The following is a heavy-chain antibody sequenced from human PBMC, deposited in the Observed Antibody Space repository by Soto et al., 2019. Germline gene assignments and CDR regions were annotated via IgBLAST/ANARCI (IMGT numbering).Heavy chain of an antibody. V-gene: IGHV4-30-4*01. CDR1: GASVNTGDYY. CDR3: VGTGTTDDL. Sequence: VQLQGSGPGLLKPSQTLSLTCTVSGASVNTGDYYCSYIRQPPGKGLEWLGYIFYSGDTYYNPALNSRATISLNTARNQFSLTLTSVTDADTARYYCVGTGTTDDLWGQGTLVTVSS. CDR2: IFYSGDT. D-gene: IGHD1-7*01. J-gene: IGHJ1*01.